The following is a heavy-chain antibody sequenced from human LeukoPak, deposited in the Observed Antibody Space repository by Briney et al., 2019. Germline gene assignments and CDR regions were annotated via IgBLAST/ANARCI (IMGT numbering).Heavy chain of an antibody. CDR2: INTDGSHI. D-gene: IGHD1-26*01. Sequence: GGSLRLSCAASGFTFSSYAMSWVRQAPGKGLVWVSRINTDGSHINYADSVKGRFTFSRDDAKNTLYLQMSSLRAEDTAVYYCARIKVGATGIDYWGQGTLVTVSS. J-gene: IGHJ4*02. V-gene: IGHV3-74*01. CDR3: ARIKVGATGIDY. CDR1: GFTFSSYA.